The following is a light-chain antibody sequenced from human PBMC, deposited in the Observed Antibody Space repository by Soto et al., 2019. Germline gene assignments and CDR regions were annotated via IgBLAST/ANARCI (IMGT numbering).Light chain of an antibody. J-gene: IGKJ1*01. V-gene: IGKV3-20*01. CDR3: QLYGSSPTWA. CDR2: GAS. CDR1: QSVNSAY. Sequence: EIVLTQSPGTLSLSPEERDTLSCRASQSVNSAYVAWYQQNPGQAPRVPIYGASTRATGIPHRFSGSGSGTDFSLTISRLEPEDSAMYYCQLYGSSPTWAFGQGTKV.